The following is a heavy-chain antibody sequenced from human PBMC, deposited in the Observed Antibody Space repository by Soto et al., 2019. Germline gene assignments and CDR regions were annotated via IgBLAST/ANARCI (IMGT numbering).Heavy chain of an antibody. CDR2: IWYDGSKK. CDR3: AREDSSGWYSPY. D-gene: IGHD6-19*01. CDR1: GFAFSSYG. V-gene: IGHV3-33*01. J-gene: IGHJ4*02. Sequence: QVQLVESGGGVVQPGGSLTLSCAASGFAFSSYGMHWVRQAPGKGLEWVAVIWYDGSKKLYVDSVKGRVTISRDDSKNTLYLQMHSLRAEDTAVYYCAREDSSGWYSPYWGQGTLVTVSS.